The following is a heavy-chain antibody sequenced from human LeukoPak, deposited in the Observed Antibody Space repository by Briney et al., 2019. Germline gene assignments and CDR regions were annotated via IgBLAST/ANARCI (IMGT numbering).Heavy chain of an antibody. V-gene: IGHV3-7*01. CDR1: GFTFSSYW. CDR3: ARESSVKDFDY. Sequence: QPGGSLRLSCAASGFTFSSYWMSWVRQAPGKGLEWVANIKKDGSEKYYVDSVKGRFTISRDNAKNSLYLQMNSLRAEDTAVYYCARESSVKDFDYWGQGTLVTVSS. D-gene: IGHD2-2*01. CDR2: IKKDGSEK. J-gene: IGHJ4*02.